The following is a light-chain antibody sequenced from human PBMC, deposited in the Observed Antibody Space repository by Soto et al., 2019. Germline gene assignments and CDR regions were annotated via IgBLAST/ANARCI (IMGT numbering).Light chain of an antibody. CDR2: KAS. CDR1: QSISSW. J-gene: IGKJ2*01. V-gene: IGKV1-5*03. CDR3: QQYNSYSHT. Sequence: DIQMTQSPSTLSASVGDRVTITCRASQSISSWLAWYQQKPGKAPKLLIYKASSLESGVPSRFSGSGSGTEFPLTISSLKPDDFATYYCQQYNSYSHTFGQGTKLKIK.